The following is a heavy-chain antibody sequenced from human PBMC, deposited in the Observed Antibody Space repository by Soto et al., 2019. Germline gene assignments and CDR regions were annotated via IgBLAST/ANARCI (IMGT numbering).Heavy chain of an antibody. CDR1: GFTVSSNY. D-gene: IGHD2-8*01. J-gene: IGHJ6*03. V-gene: IGHV3-53*01. Sequence: GGSLRLSCAASGFTVSSNYMSWVRQAPGKGLEWVSVIYSGGSTYYADSVKGRFTISRDNSKNTLYLQMNSLRAEDTAVYYCARDLRMGHYYYYMDVWGKGTTVTVSS. CDR2: IYSGGST. CDR3: ARDLRMGHYYYYMDV.